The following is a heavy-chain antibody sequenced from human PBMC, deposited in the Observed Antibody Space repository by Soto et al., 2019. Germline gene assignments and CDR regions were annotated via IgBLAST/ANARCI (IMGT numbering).Heavy chain of an antibody. J-gene: IGHJ6*02. CDR1: GGSISSSSYY. CDR3: AGHGISGSYLGLYYGMDV. V-gene: IGHV4-39*01. CDR2: IYYSGST. D-gene: IGHD1-26*01. Sequence: SETLSLTCTVSGGSISSSSYYWVWIRQPPGKGLEWIGSIYYSGSTYYNPSLKSRVTISVDTSKNQFSLKLSSVTAADTAVYYCAGHGISGSYLGLYYGMDVWGQGTTVTVS.